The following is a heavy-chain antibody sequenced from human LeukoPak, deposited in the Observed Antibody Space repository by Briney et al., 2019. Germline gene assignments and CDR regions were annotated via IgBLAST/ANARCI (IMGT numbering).Heavy chain of an antibody. V-gene: IGHV3-23*01. J-gene: IGHJ4*02. CDR2: ISGSGGST. Sequence: GGSLRLSCAASRFTFSSYAMSWVRQAPGKWLEWVSAISGSGGSTYYADSVKGRFTISRDNSKNTLYLQMNSLRAEDTAVYYCAKEADYYDSSGYYYTADYFDYWGQGTLVTVSS. CDR1: RFTFSSYA. CDR3: AKEADYYDSSGYYYTADYFDY. D-gene: IGHD3-22*01.